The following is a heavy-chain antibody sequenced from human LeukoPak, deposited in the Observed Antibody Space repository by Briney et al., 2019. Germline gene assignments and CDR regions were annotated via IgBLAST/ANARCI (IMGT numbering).Heavy chain of an antibody. J-gene: IGHJ4*02. Sequence: GGSLRLSCAASGFTLSSYWMSWVRQAPGKGLEWVANIKQDGSEKYYVDSVKGRFTISRDNAKNSLYLQMNSLRAEDTAVYYCARSQGGYYDSSGYYRISGYFDYWGQGTLVTVSS. CDR3: ARSQGGYYDSSGYYRISGYFDY. D-gene: IGHD3-22*01. CDR1: GFTLSSYW. CDR2: IKQDGSEK. V-gene: IGHV3-7*01.